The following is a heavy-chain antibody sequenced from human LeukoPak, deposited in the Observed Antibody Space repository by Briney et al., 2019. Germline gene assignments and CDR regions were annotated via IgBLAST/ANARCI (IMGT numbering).Heavy chain of an antibody. CDR3: ARDRGGSRSDC. CDR1: GFTVSTNY. V-gene: IGHV3-66*01. Sequence: GGSLRLSCAASGFTVSTNYMSWVRQAPGKGLEWVSVIYSGGTTYYADSVKGRFTISRDNSKNTLYLQMNSLRAEDTAVYYCARDRGGSRSDCWGQGTLATVSP. J-gene: IGHJ4*02. CDR2: IYSGGTT. D-gene: IGHD6-13*01.